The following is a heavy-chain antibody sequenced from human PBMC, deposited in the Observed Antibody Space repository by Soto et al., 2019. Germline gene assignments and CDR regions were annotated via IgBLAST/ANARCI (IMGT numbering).Heavy chain of an antibody. CDR2: IYYSGTT. J-gene: IGHJ4*02. D-gene: IGHD3-22*01. CDR1: GGSIYSGGYY. V-gene: IGHV4-31*03. CDR3: ASDPFGGYYDSSGYYSY. Sequence: KPSETLSLTCSVSGGSIYSGGYYWSWIRLLPGKGLEWIGYIYYSGTTYYNPSLKSRVSMSVDTSKNQFSLNLHSVTAADTAVYYCASDPFGGYYDSSGYYSYWGQGILVTVSS.